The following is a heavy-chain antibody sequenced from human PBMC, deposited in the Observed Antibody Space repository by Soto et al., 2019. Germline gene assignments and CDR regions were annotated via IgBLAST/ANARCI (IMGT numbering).Heavy chain of an antibody. V-gene: IGHV3-48*02. CDR3: ARELWHIVVVTAIDYYGMDV. J-gene: IGHJ6*02. CDR1: GFTFGSYS. CDR2: ISSSSSTI. D-gene: IGHD2-21*02. Sequence: GVLRLSCAASGFTFGSYSMNWVRQAPGKGLEWVSYISSSSSTIYYADSVKGRFTISRDNAKNSLYLQMNSLRDGDTAVYYCARELWHIVVVTAIDYYGMDVWGQGTTVTVSS.